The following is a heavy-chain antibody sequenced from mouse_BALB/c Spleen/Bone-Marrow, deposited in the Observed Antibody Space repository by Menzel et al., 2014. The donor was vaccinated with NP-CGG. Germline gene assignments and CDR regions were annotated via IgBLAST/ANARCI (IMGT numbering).Heavy chain of an antibody. J-gene: IGHJ4*01. CDR2: INPHNGGT. Sequence: DVHLVESGPELVKPGASMKISCKASGYSFTSYTMNWVKQSHGKNLEWIGLINPHNGGTIYNQKFKGKATLTVDKSSSTAYMELLSLTPEDSAVYYCSRMGAMDHWGQGTSVTVSS. CDR3: SRMGAMDH. V-gene: IGHV1-18*01. CDR1: GYSFTSYT.